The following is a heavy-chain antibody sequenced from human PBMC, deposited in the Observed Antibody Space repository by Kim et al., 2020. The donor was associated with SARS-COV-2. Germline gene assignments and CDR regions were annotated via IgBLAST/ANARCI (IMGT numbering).Heavy chain of an antibody. V-gene: IGHV3-74*01. Sequence: GGSLRLSCAASGFTFSSFWMHWVRQTQEKGLVWVSRIAPDGRSTLYADSVRGRFTSSRDNAKNTLYLQMNRLRAEDTAVYYCGGSKDGYSDYWGQGPLVTVS. CDR2: IAPDGRST. CDR3: GGSKDGYSDY. CDR1: GFTFSSFW. J-gene: IGHJ4*02. D-gene: IGHD5-12*01.